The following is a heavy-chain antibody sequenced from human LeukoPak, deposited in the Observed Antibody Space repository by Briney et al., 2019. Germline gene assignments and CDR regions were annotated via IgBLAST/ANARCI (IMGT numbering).Heavy chain of an antibody. Sequence: PGGSLRLSCAASGFTFSTYAMTWVRQAPGKGLEWVSGISGGGGDTYYADSVKGRFTISRDNSKNTLYLQVDSLRAEDTAVYYRAKLPYGDYRVPPVNYYDYWGQGILVTVSS. CDR2: ISGGGGDT. CDR1: GFTFSTYA. CDR3: AKLPYGDYRVPPVNYYDY. D-gene: IGHD4-17*01. V-gene: IGHV3-23*01. J-gene: IGHJ4*02.